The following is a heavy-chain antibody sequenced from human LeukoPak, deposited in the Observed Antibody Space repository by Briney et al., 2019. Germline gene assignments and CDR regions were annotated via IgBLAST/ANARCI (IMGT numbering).Heavy chain of an antibody. CDR1: GGSISSYY. CDR2: IYHSGST. J-gene: IGHJ4*01. CDR3: ARLASTTGMHFDY. D-gene: IGHD4-11*01. Sequence: SETLSLTCTVSGGSISSYYWSWIRQPPGKGLEWIGSIYHSGSTYYNPSLKSRVTISVDMSNNQFSLKLSSVTAADTAVYYCARLASTTGMHFDYWGQGTLVTVSS. V-gene: IGHV4-59*08.